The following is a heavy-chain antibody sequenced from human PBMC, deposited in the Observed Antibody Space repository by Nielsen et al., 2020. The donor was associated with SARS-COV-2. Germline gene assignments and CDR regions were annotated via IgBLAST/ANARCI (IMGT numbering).Heavy chain of an antibody. CDR1: GYSFTSYW. D-gene: IGHD6-13*01. CDR2: IDPSDSYT. V-gene: IGHV5-10-1*01. CDR3: ARPKLGSYYYYGMDV. J-gene: IGHJ6*02. Sequence: GESLKISCKGSGYSFTSYWISWVRQMPGKGLEWMGRIDPSDSYTNYSPSFQGHVTISADKSISTAYLQWSSLKASDTAMYYCARPKLGSYYYYGMDVWGQGTTVTVSS.